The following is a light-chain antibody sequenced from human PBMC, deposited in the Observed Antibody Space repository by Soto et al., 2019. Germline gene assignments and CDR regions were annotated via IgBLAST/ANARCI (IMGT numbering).Light chain of an antibody. CDR3: LQQKSYPRT. CDR1: LDIGTD. Sequence: IRVKMSLSSLSVYIGDRVSITCRASLDIGTDLDWYQQKPGKAPRRLLYRTSTLQSGVPSRFSGAGSGAEFTLTINGLQSEDGATYFCLQQKSYPRTFCQVTIVDI. CDR2: RTS. J-gene: IGKJ1*01. V-gene: IGKV1-17*01.